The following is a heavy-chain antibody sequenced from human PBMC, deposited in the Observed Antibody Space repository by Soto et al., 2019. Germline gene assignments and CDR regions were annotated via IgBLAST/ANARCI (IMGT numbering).Heavy chain of an antibody. CDR2: IYWNGDK. CDR1: GFPLSTSGVG. D-gene: IGHD3-22*01. CDR3: VHRRITMTFGY. J-gene: IGHJ4*02. V-gene: IGHV2-5*01. Sequence: QITLKESGPTLVKPTQTLTLTCTFSGFPLSTSGVGVGWIRQPPGKALEWLALIYWNGDKRYSPSLKNRLIITKDTSKNQVVLTMTDMDPVDTATYYCVHRRITMTFGYWGQGSLVTVSS.